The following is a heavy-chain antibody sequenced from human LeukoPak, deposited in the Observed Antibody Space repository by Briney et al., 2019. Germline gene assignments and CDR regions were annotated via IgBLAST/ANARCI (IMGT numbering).Heavy chain of an antibody. CDR3: GRIPAAGSLKGSFDI. CDR2: IYPGDSDT. Sequence: GESLKISCKGSGYSFTTYWIGWVRQLPGKGLEWMGIIYPGDSDTTYSPSFQGQVTISADKSISTAYLQWSSLKASDSAMYYCGRIPAAGSLKGSFDIWGQGTMVTVSS. CDR1: GYSFTTYW. V-gene: IGHV5-51*01. D-gene: IGHD6-13*01. J-gene: IGHJ3*02.